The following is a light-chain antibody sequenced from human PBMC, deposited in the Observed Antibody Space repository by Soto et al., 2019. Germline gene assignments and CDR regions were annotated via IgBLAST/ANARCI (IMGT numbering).Light chain of an antibody. Sequence: EIVMTQSPATLSVSPGERATLSCRASQSVSSNLAWYQQQPGQAPRLLIYGASTRATGIPARFSGSGSGTEFTLTISSLQSEDFAVYYCQQYNNWRTFGQGTKVDIK. V-gene: IGKV3-15*01. CDR2: GAS. J-gene: IGKJ1*01. CDR1: QSVSSN. CDR3: QQYNNWRT.